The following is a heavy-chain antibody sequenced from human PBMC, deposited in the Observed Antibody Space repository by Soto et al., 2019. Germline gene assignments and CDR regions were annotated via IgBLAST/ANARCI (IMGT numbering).Heavy chain of an antibody. J-gene: IGHJ5*02. CDR2: IIPIFGTA. Sequence: SVKVSCKASGGTFNNYAFHWMRQAPGQGLEWMGGIIPIFGTADHAQRFQGRVTFTADESTRTAYMELSSLRSEDTAVYYCAILLEGPNNWFDPWSQRTLVTVSS. CDR3: AILLEGPNNWFDP. CDR1: GGTFNNYA. V-gene: IGHV1-69*13. D-gene: IGHD2-15*01.